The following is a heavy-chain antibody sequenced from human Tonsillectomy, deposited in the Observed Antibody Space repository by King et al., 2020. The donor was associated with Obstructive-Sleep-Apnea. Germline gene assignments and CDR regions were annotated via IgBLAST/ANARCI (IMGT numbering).Heavy chain of an antibody. V-gene: IGHV2-5*02. J-gene: IGHJ4*02. CDR1: GFSPSSTGVG. CDR3: AHSQITILDYFDY. Sequence: VTLKECGPTLVKPTQTLTLTYTFSGFSPSSTGVGVGWMRQSPVKALECLAVIFCDEDNRYSPSLQSRITITKDTSKNKVVLTMTSMDPVDTGTYYCAHSQITILDYFDYWGQGTLLTVSS. D-gene: IGHD3-9*01. CDR2: IFCDEDN.